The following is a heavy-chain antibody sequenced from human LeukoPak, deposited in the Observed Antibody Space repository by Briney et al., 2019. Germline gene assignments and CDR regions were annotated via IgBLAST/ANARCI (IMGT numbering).Heavy chain of an antibody. J-gene: IGHJ3*02. CDR1: GGSISSYY. CDR3: ARDILVYSPYCSGGSCYFDAFDI. CDR2: IYTSGST. Sequence: PSETLSLTCTVSGGSISSYYWSWIRQPAGKGLEWIGRIYTSGSTNYNPSLKSRVTMSVDTSKNQFSLKLSSVTAADAAVYYCARDILVYSPYCSGGSCYFDAFDIWGQGTMVTVSS. V-gene: IGHV4-4*07. D-gene: IGHD2-15*01.